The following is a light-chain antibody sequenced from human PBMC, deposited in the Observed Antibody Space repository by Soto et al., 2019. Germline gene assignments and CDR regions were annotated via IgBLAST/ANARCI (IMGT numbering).Light chain of an antibody. CDR2: DAS. V-gene: IGKV1-33*01. Sequence: DIQMNQSPSSLSASVGDRVTITCRASQVISKFLNWYQLKPGKAPKLLIFDASELETGVTSRFSGHRSGTDFSFIISSLQPEDIATYYCQQYDNYPLAFGGGTKLDIK. J-gene: IGKJ4*01. CDR1: QVISKF. CDR3: QQYDNYPLA.